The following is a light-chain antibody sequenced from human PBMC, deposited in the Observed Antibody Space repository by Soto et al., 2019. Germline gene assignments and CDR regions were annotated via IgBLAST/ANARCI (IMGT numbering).Light chain of an antibody. CDR2: GAS. CDR3: QHYNAWGT. CDR1: QSVNSN. V-gene: IGKV3-15*01. Sequence: EIVMTQSPATLSVSLGERATLSCRASQSVNSNLAWYQQKPGQAPRLLIYGASTRATGIPARFSGSGFGTVSLRTNSSLQSEDSVTSYRQHYNAWGTFGQGTKREIK. J-gene: IGKJ2*01.